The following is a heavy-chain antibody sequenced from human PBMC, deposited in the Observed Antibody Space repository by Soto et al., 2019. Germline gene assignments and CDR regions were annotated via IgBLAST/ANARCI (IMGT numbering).Heavy chain of an antibody. V-gene: IGHV3-33*01. J-gene: IGHJ5*02. CDR3: ARARECRYPGAGIDP. CDR2: IWYDGSNK. D-gene: IGHD1-26*01. CDR1: GFTFSSYG. Sequence: QVQLVESGGGVVQPGRSLRLSCAASGFTFSSYGMHWVRQAPGKGLEWVAVIWYDGSNKYYADSVKGRFTISRDNSKNTLYLQMNSLRAEDTAVYYCARARECRYPGAGIDPWGQGTLVTVSS.